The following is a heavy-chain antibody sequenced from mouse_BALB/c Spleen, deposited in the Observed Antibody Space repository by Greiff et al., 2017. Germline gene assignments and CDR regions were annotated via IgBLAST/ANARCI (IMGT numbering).Heavy chain of an antibody. J-gene: IGHJ2*01. Sequence: DVKLVESGPELVKPGASVKIPCKASGYTFTDYNMDWVKQSHGKSLEWIGDINPNNGGTIYNQKFKGKATLTVDKSSSTAYMELRSLTSEDTAVYYCARLEYGNYGFDYWGQGTTLTVSS. V-gene: IGHV1-18*01. CDR3: ARLEYGNYGFDY. CDR2: INPNNGGT. D-gene: IGHD2-10*02. CDR1: GYTFTDYN.